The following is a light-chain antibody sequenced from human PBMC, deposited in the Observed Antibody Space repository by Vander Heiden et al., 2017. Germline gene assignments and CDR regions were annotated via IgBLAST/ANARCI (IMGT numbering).Light chain of an antibody. CDR3: QSADSSGTVV. CDR2: KDS. V-gene: IGLV3-25*03. Sequence: YELTQPPSVSVSPGQTARITCSGDALPKQYAYWYQQKPGQAPVLVIYKDSERPSGIPERFSGSSSGTTVTLTISGVQAEDEADYYCQSADSSGTVVFGGGTKLTVL. J-gene: IGLJ2*01. CDR1: ALPKQY.